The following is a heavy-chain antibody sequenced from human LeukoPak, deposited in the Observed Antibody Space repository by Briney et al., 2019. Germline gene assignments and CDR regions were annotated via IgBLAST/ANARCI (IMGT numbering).Heavy chain of an antibody. CDR3: ARVVVADDAFDI. Sequence: PGGSLRLSCAASGFTFSSYWMSWVRQAPGEGLEWVANIKQDGSEKYYVDSVKGRFTISRDNAKNSLYLQMNSLRAEDTAVCYCARVVVADDAFDIWGQGTMVTVSS. D-gene: IGHD2-15*01. J-gene: IGHJ3*02. CDR2: IKQDGSEK. CDR1: GFTFSSYW. V-gene: IGHV3-7*01.